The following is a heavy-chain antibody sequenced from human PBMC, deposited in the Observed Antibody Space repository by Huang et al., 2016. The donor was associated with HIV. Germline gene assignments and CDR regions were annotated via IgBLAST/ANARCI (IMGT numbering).Heavy chain of an antibody. D-gene: IGHD6-19*01. CDR2: IRAYNGHT. V-gene: IGHV1-18*01. CDR3: ARDRGAVAGTSPGY. Sequence: QVQLVQSGAEVKKPGASVKVSCKASGYTFTSYGISWVRQAPGQGLEWMGWIRAYNGHTNYAQKLQGRVTMTTETATSTAYMELRSLRSDDTAGYYCARDRGAVAGTSPGYWGQGTLVTVSS. J-gene: IGHJ4*02. CDR1: GYTFTSYG.